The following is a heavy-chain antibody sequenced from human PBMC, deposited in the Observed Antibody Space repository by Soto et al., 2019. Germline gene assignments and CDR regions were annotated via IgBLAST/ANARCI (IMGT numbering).Heavy chain of an antibody. J-gene: IGHJ4*02. CDR2: VDPRDGST. CDR3: ARVRSSGREFDY. Sequence: QVQLVQSGAEMKRPGASVILSCKASGYIFTTYSIHWVRQTAGQGLEWMAKVDPRDGSTGYAQKFWGRVFMAWDTSTGTVSMEVSSPTSDDTATYFCARVRSSGREFDYWGQGTQVTVS. D-gene: IGHD6-25*01. CDR1: GYIFTTYS. V-gene: IGHV1-46*01.